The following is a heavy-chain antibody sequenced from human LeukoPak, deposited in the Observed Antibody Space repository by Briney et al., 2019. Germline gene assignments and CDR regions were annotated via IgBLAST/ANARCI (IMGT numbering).Heavy chain of an antibody. J-gene: IGHJ4*02. V-gene: IGHV4-34*01. CDR3: VKSGGYGLIDY. D-gene: IGHD1-26*01. Sequence: SETLSLTCAVYGGSFSGYYWSWIRQPPGKGLEWIGEINHSGSTNYNPSLKSRVTISVDTSKNQFSLKLSSVTAADTAMYYCVKSGGYGLIDYWGQGTLVTVSS. CDR2: INHSGST. CDR1: GGSFSGYY.